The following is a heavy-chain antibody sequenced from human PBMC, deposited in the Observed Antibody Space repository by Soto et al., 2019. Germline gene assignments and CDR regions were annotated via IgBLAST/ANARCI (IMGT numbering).Heavy chain of an antibody. CDR2: MIANGDT. Sequence: SWFRQAPGKGLEWVLSMIANGDTYYAESLKGRFTISRDSSKNTLFLQLNSLGGEDTALYSCTGHGGYSYLGQGNRVTVSA. CDR3: TGHGGYSY. J-gene: IGHJ4*02. V-gene: IGHV3-23*01. D-gene: IGHD2-15*01.